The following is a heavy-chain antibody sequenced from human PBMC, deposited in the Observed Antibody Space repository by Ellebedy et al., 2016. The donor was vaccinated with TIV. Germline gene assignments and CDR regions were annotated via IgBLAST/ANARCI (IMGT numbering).Heavy chain of an antibody. D-gene: IGHD3-3*01. CDR2: INHSGST. J-gene: IGHJ2*01. V-gene: IGHV4-34*01. Sequence: MPSETLSLTCAVYGGSFSGYYWTWIRQPPGKGLEWIGEINHSGSTNYNPALKRRVTIPVDTSKNQFSLKLSSVTAADTAVYYCARARYDVYRYFDLWGRGTLVTVSS. CDR3: ARARYDVYRYFDL. CDR1: GGSFSGYY.